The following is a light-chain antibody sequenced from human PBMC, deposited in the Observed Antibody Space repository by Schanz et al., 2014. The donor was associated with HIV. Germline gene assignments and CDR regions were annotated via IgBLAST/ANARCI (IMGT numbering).Light chain of an antibody. V-gene: IGKV1-5*01. CDR1: QSISNW. CDR2: EAS. J-gene: IGKJ2*01. CDR3: QQYNTKPFT. Sequence: DIQMTQSPSTLSASVGDRVSISCRASQSISNWLAWYQQKPGKAPDLLIYEASILETGVPSRFSGSGSGTEFTLTISSLQPDDFSTYYCQQYNTKPFTFGPGTKLEIK.